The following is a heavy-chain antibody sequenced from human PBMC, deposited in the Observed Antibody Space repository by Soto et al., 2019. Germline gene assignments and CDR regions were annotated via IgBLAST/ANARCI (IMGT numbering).Heavy chain of an antibody. Sequence: ASVKVSCKASGYTFTSYGISWVRQALGHGLEWMGWISAYNGNTNYAQKLQGRVTMTADTSTSTAYMELRSLRSDDTAVYYCARAYDFWSGYYGFDYWGQGTLVTSPQ. D-gene: IGHD3-3*01. CDR3: ARAYDFWSGYYGFDY. V-gene: IGHV1-18*01. J-gene: IGHJ4*02. CDR2: ISAYNGNT. CDR1: GYTFTSYG.